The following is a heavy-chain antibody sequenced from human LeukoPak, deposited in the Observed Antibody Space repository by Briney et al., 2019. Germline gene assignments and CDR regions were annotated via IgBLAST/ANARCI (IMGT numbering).Heavy chain of an antibody. CDR3: ARSTMTTVTNRFFDY. D-gene: IGHD4-17*01. V-gene: IGHV1-18*01. CDR2: ISAYNGNT. Sequence: ASVKVSCKASGYTFTSYGISWVRQAPGQGLEWMGWISAYNGNTNYAQKLQGRVTMTTDTSTSTAYMGLRSLRSDDTAVYYCARSTMTTVTNRFFDYWGQGTLVTVSS. CDR1: GYTFTSYG. J-gene: IGHJ4*02.